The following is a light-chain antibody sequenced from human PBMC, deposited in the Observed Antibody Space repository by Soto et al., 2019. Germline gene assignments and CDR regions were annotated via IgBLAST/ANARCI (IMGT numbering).Light chain of an antibody. CDR1: QSINSY. Sequence: MQMTQSPSTLSVSVGERATITCRASQSINSYLTWYQQKAGHAPKLLIYAASTLQSGVPSRFGGSGSGTDFTLTISSLQPEDFATYYCLQNYNYPLTFGGGTKVDIK. J-gene: IGKJ4*01. CDR2: AAS. V-gene: IGKV1-6*01. CDR3: LQNYNYPLT.